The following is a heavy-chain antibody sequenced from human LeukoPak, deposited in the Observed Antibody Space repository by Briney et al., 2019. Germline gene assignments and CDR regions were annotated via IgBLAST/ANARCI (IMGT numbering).Heavy chain of an antibody. CDR1: GYTFNSYW. D-gene: IGHD6-19*01. CDR3: ARRFTSGWDGDH. J-gene: IGHJ5*02. V-gene: IGHV5-51*01. Sequence: GESLKISCKGSGYTFNSYWIAWVRQMPGKGLEWMGIINPGNSETKYSPSFRGQVTISADKSSNTASLQWNSLKASDTAMYYCARRFTSGWDGDHWGQGTLVTVSS. CDR2: INPGNSET.